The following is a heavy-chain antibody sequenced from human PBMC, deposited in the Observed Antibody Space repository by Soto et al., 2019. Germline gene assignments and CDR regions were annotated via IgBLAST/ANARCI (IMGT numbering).Heavy chain of an antibody. CDR2: IYSDGTT. J-gene: IGHJ4*02. Sequence: GGSLRLSCAASGFTVSSNYMSWVRQAPGKGLEWVSVIYSDGTTYYVDSVRGRFTLSRDYSRNILFLQMDSLRADDTALYYCTTWLTAHFDYWGRGTQVTVSS. CDR3: TTWLTAHFDY. CDR1: GFTVSSNY. D-gene: IGHD2-21*02. V-gene: IGHV3-53*01.